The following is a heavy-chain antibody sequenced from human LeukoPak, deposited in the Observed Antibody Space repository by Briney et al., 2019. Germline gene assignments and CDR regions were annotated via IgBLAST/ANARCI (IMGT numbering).Heavy chain of an antibody. CDR2: IYPGDSDT. D-gene: IGHD1-1*01. CDR1: GYYFGNYW. CDR3: ARRAGGNFPFDS. Sequence: GESLKISCKVSGYYFGNYWIAWVRQMPGQGLEWMGFIYPGDSDTRYSPSFQGQVTISADTSISTAYLEWRSLKASDSAMYYCARRAGGNFPFDSWGQGTLVTVSS. V-gene: IGHV5-51*01. J-gene: IGHJ4*02.